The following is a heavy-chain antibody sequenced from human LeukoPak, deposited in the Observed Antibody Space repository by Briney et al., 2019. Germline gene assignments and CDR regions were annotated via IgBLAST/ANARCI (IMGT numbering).Heavy chain of an antibody. CDR3: ARFTSGYYGYFDY. J-gene: IGHJ4*02. CDR2: INPNSGGT. D-gene: IGHD3-22*01. Sequence: GSSVKVSCKASGGTFSSYAISWVRQAPGQGLEWMGWINPNSGGTNYAQKYQGRVTMTRDTSISTAYMELSRLRSDDTAVYYCARFTSGYYGYFDYWGQGTLVTVSS. CDR1: GGTFSSYA. V-gene: IGHV1-2*02.